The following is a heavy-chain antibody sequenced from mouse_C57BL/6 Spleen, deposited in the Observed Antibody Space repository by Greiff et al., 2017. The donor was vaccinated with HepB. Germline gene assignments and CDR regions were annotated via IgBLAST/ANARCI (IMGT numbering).Heavy chain of an antibody. D-gene: IGHD2-3*01. CDR1: GYAFSSSW. Sequence: VQLVESGPELVKPGASVKISCKASGYAFSSSWMNWVKQRPGKGLEWIGRIYPGDGDTNYNGKFKGKATLTADKSSSTAYMQLSSLTSEDSAVYFCARLGDGYLFAYWGQGTLVTVSA. CDR2: IYPGDGDT. CDR3: ARLGDGYLFAY. J-gene: IGHJ3*01. V-gene: IGHV1-82*01.